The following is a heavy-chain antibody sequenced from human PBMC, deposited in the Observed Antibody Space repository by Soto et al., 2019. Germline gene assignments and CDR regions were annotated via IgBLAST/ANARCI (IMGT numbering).Heavy chain of an antibody. J-gene: IGHJ6*02. CDR1: GGSISSYY. CDR2: IYYSGIT. V-gene: IGHV4-59*01. D-gene: IGHD2-15*01. Sequence: SDTLSLTFTVSGGSISSYYWSWIRQPPGKGLEWSGYIYYSGITNYNPSLKSRVTISVDTSKNQFSLKLSSVSAADTAVYYWARDRGLAYGGKSKALRNYYYYYGMDVWGQGTTVTVSS. CDR3: ARDRGLAYGGKSKALRNYYYYYGMDV.